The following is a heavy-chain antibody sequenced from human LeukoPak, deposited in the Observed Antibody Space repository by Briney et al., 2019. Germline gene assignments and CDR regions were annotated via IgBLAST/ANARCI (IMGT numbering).Heavy chain of an antibody. V-gene: IGHV3-21*01. CDR3: AREDLEGFDF. J-gene: IGHJ4*02. CDR2: IGSSSSSI. D-gene: IGHD1-1*01. Sequence: GGSLRLSCAASGFIFSNYEMNWVRQAPGKGLEWVSSIGSSSSSIYYADSVKGRFTISRDNAKNSLYLQMNSLRAEDTAVYYCAREDLEGFDFWGQGTLVTVSS. CDR1: GFIFSNYE.